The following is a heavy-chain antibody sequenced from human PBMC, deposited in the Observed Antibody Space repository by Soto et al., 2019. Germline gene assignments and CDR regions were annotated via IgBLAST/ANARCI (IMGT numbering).Heavy chain of an antibody. Sequence: HPGGSLRLSCAASGFTFSNAWMNWVRQAPGKGLEWVSYISSSSSTIYYADSVKGRFTISRDNAKNSLYLQMNSLRAEDTAVYYCARHPERIAQIGWFDPWGQGTLVTVSS. V-gene: IGHV3-48*01. J-gene: IGHJ5*02. CDR3: ARHPERIAQIGWFDP. CDR2: ISSSSSTI. CDR1: GFTFSNAW. D-gene: IGHD6-13*01.